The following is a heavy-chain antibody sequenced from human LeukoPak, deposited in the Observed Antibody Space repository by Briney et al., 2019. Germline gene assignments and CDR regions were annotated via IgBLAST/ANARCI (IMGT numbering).Heavy chain of an antibody. J-gene: IGHJ4*02. D-gene: IGHD1-7*01. V-gene: IGHV3-21*01. CDR2: ISSSSSYI. Sequence: GGSLRLSCAASGFTFSSYSMNWVRQAPGKGVEWVSSISSSSSYIYYADSVKGRFTISRDNAKNSLYLQMNSLRAEDTAVYYCARAHNWKYGSFDFWGQGTLVTVSS. CDR1: GFTFSSYS. CDR3: ARAHNWKYGSFDF.